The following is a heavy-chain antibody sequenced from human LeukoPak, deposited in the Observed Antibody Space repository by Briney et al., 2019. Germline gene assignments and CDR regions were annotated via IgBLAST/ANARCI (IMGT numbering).Heavy chain of an antibody. D-gene: IGHD6-19*01. Sequence: GGSLRLSCAASGFSFSSYYMSWDRQAPGKGLEWVALINPDGSERYYVDSVKGRFTISRDNARNSLYLQMDSLRDDDTAMYFCTRDLAAVPGPRMDVWCQGTTVTVSS. J-gene: IGHJ6*02. CDR3: TRDLAAVPGPRMDV. CDR2: INPDGSER. V-gene: IGHV3-7*03. CDR1: GFSFSSYY.